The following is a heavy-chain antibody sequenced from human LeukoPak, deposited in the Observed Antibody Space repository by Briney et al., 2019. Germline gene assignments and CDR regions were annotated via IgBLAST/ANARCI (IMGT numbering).Heavy chain of an antibody. Sequence: SETLSLTCTVSGGSSISGDYYWSWVRLRPRNSLGWTGYIHYIESPYNNPFVTSRVTISVVTPNNHSSLKLSSFTATDKDINYSGNTYYNPSLKSRVTIPVDTPQDQFSLKLSSVTAAHTAKYYCARANRDAYNGPGKVDYWGQGALVTVSS. J-gene: IGHJ4*02. V-gene: IGHV4-30-4*01. CDR1: GGSSISGDYY. CDR3: GNTYYNPSLKSRVTIPVDTPQDQFSLKLSSVTAAHTAKYYCARANRDAYNGPGKVDY. CDR2: IHYIESP. D-gene: IGHD2-21*02.